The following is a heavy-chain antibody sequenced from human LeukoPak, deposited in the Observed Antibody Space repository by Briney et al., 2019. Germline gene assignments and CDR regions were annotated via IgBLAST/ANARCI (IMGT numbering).Heavy chain of an antibody. J-gene: IGHJ6*03. CDR3: ARLTGVGPYYYYYYMDV. CDR1: GYRFTSYW. V-gene: IGHV5-51*01. Sequence: LGESLKISCKGSGYRFTSYWIGWVGRMPGKGLEWLGIIYPGDSDTRYSPSFQGQVTISADKSISTAYLQWSSLKASDTAMYYCARLTGVGPYYYYYYMDVWVKGTTVTVSS. D-gene: IGHD3-3*01. CDR2: IYPGDSDT.